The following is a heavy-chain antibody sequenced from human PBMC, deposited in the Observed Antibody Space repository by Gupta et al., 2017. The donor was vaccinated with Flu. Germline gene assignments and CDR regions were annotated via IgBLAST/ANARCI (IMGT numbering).Heavy chain of an antibody. V-gene: IGHV4-4*08. J-gene: IGHJ3*02. CDR1: GGSIGSEY. CDR3: ARDDSGRSFQI. Sequence: QVRLQESGPRLVKPSETLSLTCIVSGGSIGSEYWSWIRQPPGEGLEWIGYTYKSGTTEYNPSLKSRVAISVDRFKNQFSLRLSSVTAADTAVYYCARDDSGRSFQIWGQGTMVTVSS. D-gene: IGHD6-19*01. CDR2: TYKSGTT.